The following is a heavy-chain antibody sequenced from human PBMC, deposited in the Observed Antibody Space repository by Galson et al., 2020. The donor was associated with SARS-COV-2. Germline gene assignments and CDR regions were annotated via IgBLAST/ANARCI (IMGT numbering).Heavy chain of an antibody. D-gene: IGHD5-18*01. CDR1: GFTFSSYS. J-gene: IGHJ6*03. Sequence: ESLKISCAASGFTFSSYSMNWVRQAPRKGLEWVSSISSSSSYIYYADSVKGRFTISRDNAKNSLYLQMNSLRAEDTAVYYCARDGLSGYGYGSSWYYYYYMDVWGKGTTVTVSS. CDR3: ARDGLSGYGYGSSWYYYYYMDV. CDR2: ISSSSSYI. V-gene: IGHV3-21*01.